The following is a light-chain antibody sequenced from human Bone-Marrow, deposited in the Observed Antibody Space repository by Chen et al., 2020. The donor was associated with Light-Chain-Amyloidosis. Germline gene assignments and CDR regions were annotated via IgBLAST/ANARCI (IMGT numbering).Light chain of an antibody. J-gene: IGLJ2*01. CDR1: SSIIGSGYD. CDR3: QSYGISPAGHLV. CDR2: ATD. Sequence: QSILTQPPSVSGAPGPRVTISCTGTSSIIGSGYDVHWYQQLPGTAPKLLIYATDNRPSCGAHRFSGSKSAASASLSITGLQAEDEADDYCQSYGISPAGHLVFGGGTKLTVL. V-gene: IGLV1-40*03.